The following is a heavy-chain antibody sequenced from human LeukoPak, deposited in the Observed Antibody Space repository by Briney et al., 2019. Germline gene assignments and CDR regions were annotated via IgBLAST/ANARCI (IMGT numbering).Heavy chain of an antibody. V-gene: IGHV4-34*01. CDR3: ARHARFYYGSGSYRGGFDY. D-gene: IGHD3-10*01. CDR2: INHSGST. CDR1: GGSFSGYY. J-gene: IGHJ4*02. Sequence: SETLSLTCAVYGGSFSGYYWSWIRQPPGKGLEWIGEINHSGSTNYNPSLKSRVTISVDTSKNQFSLKLSSVTAADTAVYYCARHARFYYGSGSYRGGFDYWGQGTLVTVSS.